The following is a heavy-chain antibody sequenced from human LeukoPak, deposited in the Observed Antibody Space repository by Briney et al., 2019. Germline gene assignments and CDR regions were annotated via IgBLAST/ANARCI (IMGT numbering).Heavy chain of an antibody. D-gene: IGHD6-13*01. CDR3: ARMLRGSSWPGTPDYYYGMDV. CDR2: IYYSGST. V-gene: IGHV4-59*02. J-gene: IGHJ6*02. CDR1: GDPVNSYY. Sequence: PSETLSLTCSVSGDPVNSYYWSCIRQPPGKGLEWIGYIYYSGSTNYNPSLKSRVTISVDTSKKQFSMKLTSVTAADTAVYYCARMLRGSSWPGTPDYYYGMDVWGQGTTVTASS.